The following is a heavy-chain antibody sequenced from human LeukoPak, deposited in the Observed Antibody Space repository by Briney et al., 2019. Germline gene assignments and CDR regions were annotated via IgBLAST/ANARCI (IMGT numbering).Heavy chain of an antibody. V-gene: IGHV1-2*02. CDR2: ISPNSGGT. Sequence: ASVKVSCKASGYTFTGYYMHWVRQAPGQGLEWMGWISPNSGGTNYAQKFQGRVTMTRDTSISTAYMELSRLRPDDTAVYYCARVKSRQLLSLDYWGQGTLVTVSS. CDR3: ARVKSRQLLSLDY. CDR1: GYTFTGYY. J-gene: IGHJ4*02. D-gene: IGHD2-2*01.